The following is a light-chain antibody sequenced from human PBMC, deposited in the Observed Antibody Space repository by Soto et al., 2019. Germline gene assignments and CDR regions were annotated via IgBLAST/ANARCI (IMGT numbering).Light chain of an antibody. CDR2: EVI. Sequence: QSALTQPASVSGSPGQSITISCTGTSSDVGGYNYVSWYQQHPPKAPKLMIYEVINRPSGVSNRFSGSKSGNTASLTISGLQAEDEADYYCSSYTSSETLVFGGGTKVTVL. CDR3: SSYTSSETLV. J-gene: IGLJ3*02. CDR1: SSDVGGYNY. V-gene: IGLV2-14*01.